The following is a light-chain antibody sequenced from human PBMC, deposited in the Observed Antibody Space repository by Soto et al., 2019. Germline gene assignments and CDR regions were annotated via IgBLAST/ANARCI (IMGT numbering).Light chain of an antibody. J-gene: IGLJ2*01. CDR2: EVS. CDR3: SSYTSSSTLEV. V-gene: IGLV2-14*01. Sequence: QSALTQPASVSGSPGQSITISCTGTSSDVGTYNYVSWYQQHPGKAPKLMIFEVSNRPSGVSHRFSGSKSGNTASLTISGLQADDEADYYCSSYTSSSTLEVFGGGTKLTVL. CDR1: SSDVGTYNY.